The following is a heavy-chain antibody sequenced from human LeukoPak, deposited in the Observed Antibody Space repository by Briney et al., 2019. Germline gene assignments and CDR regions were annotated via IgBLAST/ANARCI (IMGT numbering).Heavy chain of an antibody. V-gene: IGHV4-39*07. CDR2: IYYSGST. Sequence: SETLSLTCTVSGDSISNSSYYWGWIRQPPGKGLEWIGNIYYSGSTNYNLSLKSRVTISVDTSKNQFSLKLSSVTAADTAVYYCARASYSSGWYFDYWGQGTLVTVSS. J-gene: IGHJ4*02. CDR3: ARASYSSGWYFDY. D-gene: IGHD6-19*01. CDR1: GDSISNSSYY.